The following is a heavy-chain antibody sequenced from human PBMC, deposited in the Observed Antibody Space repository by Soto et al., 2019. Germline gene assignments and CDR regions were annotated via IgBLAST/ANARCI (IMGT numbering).Heavy chain of an antibody. V-gene: IGHV1-18*01. CDR2: ISAYDGNT. D-gene: IGHD3-22*01. J-gene: IGHJ6*02. CDR3: ARGGYYDSSGSRNYYYYGMNV. Sequence: AAVKVSYKASGYTFISYGISWVRQAPGQGLEWMGWISAYDGNTNYAQILQGRVSMTTDTSANTAYMELRSLRADDTAMYYCARGGYYDSSGSRNYYYYGMNVWGQGTTVTVSS. CDR1: GYTFISYG.